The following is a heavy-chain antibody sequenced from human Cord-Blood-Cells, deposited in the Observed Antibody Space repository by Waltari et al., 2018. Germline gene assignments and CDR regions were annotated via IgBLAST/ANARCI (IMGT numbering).Heavy chain of an antibody. CDR3: AGSEEDYYGSGSYYLYFQH. Sequence: QLQLQESGPGLVKPSETLSLTCTVSGGSISRSSYYWGWIRHPPGKGLGWIGSIYYSGSPYYHPSLKSRVTISVDTSKNQFSLKLSSVTAADTAVYYCAGSEEDYYGSGSYYLYFQHWGQGTLVTVSS. J-gene: IGHJ1*01. D-gene: IGHD3-10*01. CDR2: IYYSGSP. V-gene: IGHV4-39*01. CDR1: GGSISRSSYY.